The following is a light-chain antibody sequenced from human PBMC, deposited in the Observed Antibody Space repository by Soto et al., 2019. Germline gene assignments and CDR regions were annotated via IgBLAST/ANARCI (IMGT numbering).Light chain of an antibody. Sequence: EIVLTQSPGTLSLSPGERATLSCRASQSVSSSYLALYQQKPGQAPRLLIYGASSRATGIPYRFSGSGSGTDFTLTISRLEPEDFAVYYGQQYGSSPLTFGGGTKVEIK. CDR1: QSVSSSY. V-gene: IGKV3-20*01. CDR2: GAS. J-gene: IGKJ4*01. CDR3: QQYGSSPLT.